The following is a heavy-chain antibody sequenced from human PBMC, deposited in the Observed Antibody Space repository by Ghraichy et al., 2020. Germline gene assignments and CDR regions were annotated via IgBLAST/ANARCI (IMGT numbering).Heavy chain of an antibody. CDR2: IYYSGST. J-gene: IGHJ4*02. V-gene: IGHV4-59*01. D-gene: IGHD5-12*01. Sequence: SETLSLTCTVSGGSISSYYWSWIRQPPGKGLEWIGYIYYSGSTNYNPSLKSRVTISVDTSKNQFSLKLSSVTAADTAVYYCARGGYSGYDHDFDYWGQGTLVTVSS. CDR3: ARGGYSGYDHDFDY. CDR1: GGSISSYY.